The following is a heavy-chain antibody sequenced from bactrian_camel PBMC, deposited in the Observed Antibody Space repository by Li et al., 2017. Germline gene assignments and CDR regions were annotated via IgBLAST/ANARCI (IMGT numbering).Heavy chain of an antibody. CDR2: IGIGGDST. D-gene: IGHD2*01. CDR1: GYTSGSLC. CDR3: AKDLVSGGYDHSRSGGYNY. Sequence: HVQLVESGGGSVQAGGSLRLSCAASGYTSGSLCMSWVRQAPGKGLEWVSDIGIGGDSTSYADSVKGRFTISRDNAKNTVYLQLNRLKTEDMAMYYCAKDLVSGGYDHSRSGGYNYWGQGTQVTVS. V-gene: IGHV3S1*01. J-gene: IGHJ4*01.